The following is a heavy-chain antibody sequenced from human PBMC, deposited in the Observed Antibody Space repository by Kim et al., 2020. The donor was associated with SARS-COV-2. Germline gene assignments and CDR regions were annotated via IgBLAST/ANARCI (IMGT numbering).Heavy chain of an antibody. CDR3: ARVRKRWLQWGGFDY. CDR1: GGSFSGYY. Sequence: SETLSLTCAVYGGSFSGYYWSWIRQPPGKGLEWIGEINHSGSTNYNPSLKSRVTISVDTSKNQFSLKLSSVTAADTAVYYCARVRKRWLQWGGFDYWGQGTLVTVSS. V-gene: IGHV4-34*01. D-gene: IGHD5-12*01. CDR2: INHSGST. J-gene: IGHJ4*02.